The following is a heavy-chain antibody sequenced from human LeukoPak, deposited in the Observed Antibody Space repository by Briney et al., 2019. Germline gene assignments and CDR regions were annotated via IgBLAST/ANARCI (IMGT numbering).Heavy chain of an antibody. CDR3: ARTYGDYADGMDV. V-gene: IGHV1-46*01. Sequence: ASVKVSCKASGYTFTSYYMHWVRQAPGQGLEWMGIINPSGGNTNYAQKLQGRVTMTTDTSTSTAYMELRSLRSDDTAVYYCARTYGDYADGMDVWGQGTTVTVSS. D-gene: IGHD4-17*01. J-gene: IGHJ6*02. CDR1: GYTFTSYY. CDR2: INPSGGNT.